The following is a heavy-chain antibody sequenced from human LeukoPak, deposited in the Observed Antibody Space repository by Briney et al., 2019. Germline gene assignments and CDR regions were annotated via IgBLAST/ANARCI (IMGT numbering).Heavy chain of an antibody. Sequence: SETLSLTCTVSGGSISGYYWTWIRQPPGKGLEWIAYIYYSGNTYYNPSLKRRVTISVDTSKNQFSLKLSSVTAADTAVYYCARAITIFGALGYFDYWGQGTLVTVSS. J-gene: IGHJ4*02. V-gene: IGHV4-59*06. CDR1: GGSISGYY. CDR2: IYYSGNT. CDR3: ARAITIFGALGYFDY. D-gene: IGHD3-3*01.